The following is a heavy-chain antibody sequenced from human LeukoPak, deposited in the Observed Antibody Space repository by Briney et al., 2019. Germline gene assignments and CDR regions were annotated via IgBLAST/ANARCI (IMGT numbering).Heavy chain of an antibody. J-gene: IGHJ4*02. Sequence: GGPLRLSCAASGFTFSIYSLNWVRQAPGKRLEWVSSISSSSSFISHADSVKGRFTISRDNAKNSLYLQMNSLRAEDTAVYYCAKNRKSSSSDFDYWGQGTLVTVSS. CDR1: GFTFSIYS. CDR2: ISSSSSFI. D-gene: IGHD6-6*01. CDR3: AKNRKSSSSDFDY. V-gene: IGHV3-21*06.